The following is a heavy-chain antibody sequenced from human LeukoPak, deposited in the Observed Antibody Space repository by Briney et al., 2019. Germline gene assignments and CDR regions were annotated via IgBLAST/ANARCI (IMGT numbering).Heavy chain of an antibody. V-gene: IGHV3-21*06. J-gene: IGHJ4*02. CDR1: GFTFSSYS. CDR2: ISSSSSYI. Sequence: PGGSLRLSCVASGFTFSSYSMNWVRQAPGKGLEWVSSISSSSSYISYADSVKGRFTISRDNAKNSLYLQMNSLRAEDTAVYYCVLTSYDSSGYWYYWGQGTLVTVSS. D-gene: IGHD3-22*01. CDR3: VLTSYDSSGYWYY.